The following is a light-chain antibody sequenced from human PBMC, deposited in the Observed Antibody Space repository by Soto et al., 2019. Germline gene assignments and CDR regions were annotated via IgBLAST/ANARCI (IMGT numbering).Light chain of an antibody. Sequence: QSALTQPASVSGSPGQSITISCTGTSSDVGAYSYVSWYQQHPGKAPELIIYDVSDRPSGISSRFSGSKSDNTASLTISGLQAEDEAEYYCSSYTSSTTYVFGTGTKVTVL. CDR2: DVS. V-gene: IGLV2-14*01. CDR1: SSDVGAYSY. J-gene: IGLJ1*01. CDR3: SSYTSSTTYV.